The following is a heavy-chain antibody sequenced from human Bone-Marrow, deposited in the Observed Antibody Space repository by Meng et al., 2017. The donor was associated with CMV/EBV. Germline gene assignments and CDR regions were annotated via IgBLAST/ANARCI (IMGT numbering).Heavy chain of an antibody. Sequence: SETLSLTCTVSGGSISSGDYYWSWIRQPPGKGLEWIGYIYYSGSTNYNPSLKSRVTISVDTSKNQFSLKLSSVTAADTAVYYCARLRTTVTGYFDYWGQGTLVTVSS. CDR1: GGSISSGDYY. D-gene: IGHD4-11*01. CDR2: IYYSGST. J-gene: IGHJ4*02. CDR3: ARLRTTVTGYFDY. V-gene: IGHV4-61*08.